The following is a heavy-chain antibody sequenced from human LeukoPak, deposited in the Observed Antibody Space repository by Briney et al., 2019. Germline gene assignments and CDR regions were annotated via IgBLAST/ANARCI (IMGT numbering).Heavy chain of an antibody. Sequence: ASVKVSCKASGYTFTNYYMHWVRQAPGQGLEWLGLISPTGSSTNYAQKFRGRVTMTRDTSTTTVYMELSSLRAEDTAVYYCARDSHSDPSGSYPYYFDYWGQGTLVTVSS. J-gene: IGHJ4*02. CDR2: ISPTGSST. CDR1: GYTFTNYY. CDR3: ARDSHSDPSGSYPYYFDY. D-gene: IGHD1-26*01. V-gene: IGHV1-46*01.